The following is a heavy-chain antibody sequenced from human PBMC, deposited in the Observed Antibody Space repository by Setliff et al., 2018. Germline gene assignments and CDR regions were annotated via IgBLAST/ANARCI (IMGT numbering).Heavy chain of an antibody. Sequence: SETLSLTCTVSGGSISTYYWSWIRRPAGKGLEWIGRVFVSGSTNYNPSLKSRVTMSVDTSKNQFSLKLTSVTAADTAVYYCAAVVATSLNYVDNWGQGTLVTVSS. J-gene: IGHJ4*02. CDR2: VFVSGST. CDR1: GGSISTYY. V-gene: IGHV4-4*07. CDR3: AAVVATSLNYVDN. D-gene: IGHD5-12*01.